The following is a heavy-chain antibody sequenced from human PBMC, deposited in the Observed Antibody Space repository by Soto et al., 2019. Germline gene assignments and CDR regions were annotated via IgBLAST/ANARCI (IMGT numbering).Heavy chain of an antibody. D-gene: IGHD1-20*01. CDR3: GRGGGVRYYYYGVDV. Sequence: QVQLVQSGGEVKKPGASVKVSCKASGYTFTSYGISWVRQAPGQGLEWMGWISGYNGKTNYAQKVQDRVTMTTDASTGTVYMELGGVRSDDTAGYYWGRGGGVRYYYYGVDVWGEGATVTVS. CDR1: GYTFTSYG. CDR2: ISGYNGKT. V-gene: IGHV1-18*01. J-gene: IGHJ6*01.